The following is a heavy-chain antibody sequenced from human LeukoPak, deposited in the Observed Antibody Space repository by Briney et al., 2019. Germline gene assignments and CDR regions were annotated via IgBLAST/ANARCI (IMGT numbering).Heavy chain of an antibody. CDR1: ELNFKTHA. CDR2: LSFDASGR. CDR3: ARDLQEISSFYFDY. V-gene: IGHV3-30*04. Sequence: GGSLRLSCVVSELNFKTHAMHWVRQAPGKGLEWVAGLSFDASGRNYADSVKGRFTISRDNSKNTLYLQMHSLSPEDTAVYFCARDLQEISSFYFDYWGQGSLVAVSS. J-gene: IGHJ4*02. D-gene: IGHD3-16*02.